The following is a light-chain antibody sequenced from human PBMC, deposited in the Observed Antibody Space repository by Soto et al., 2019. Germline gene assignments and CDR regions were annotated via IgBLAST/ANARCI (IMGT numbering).Light chain of an antibody. V-gene: IGKV3-20*01. CDR2: AAS. J-gene: IGKJ1*01. CDR3: HQYDNWWT. Sequence: EIVLTQSPATLSLSPGERATLSCRASQSVSSSYLVWHQQKPGQAPRILIYAASRRATGIPDRFSGIGSGTDFTLTISRMEPEDFAVYYCHQYDNWWTFGQGTKVDI. CDR1: QSVSSSY.